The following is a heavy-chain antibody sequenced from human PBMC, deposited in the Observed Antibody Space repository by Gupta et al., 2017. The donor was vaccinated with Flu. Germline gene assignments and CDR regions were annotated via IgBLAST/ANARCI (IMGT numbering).Heavy chain of an antibody. Sequence: QVQLVESGGGVVQPGRSLRLSCAASGFPFSYYGMHWVRQAPGKGLEWVALISYDGTIQYYSDSVRGRFTISRDNSKNTLSLQMTSLTIEDTAVYYCARRDSNNRRYLDYWGQGTLVTVSS. D-gene: IGHD1/OR15-1a*01. J-gene: IGHJ4*02. CDR3: ARRDSNNRRYLDY. CDR1: GFPFSYYG. V-gene: IGHV3-30*03. CDR2: ISYDGTIQ.